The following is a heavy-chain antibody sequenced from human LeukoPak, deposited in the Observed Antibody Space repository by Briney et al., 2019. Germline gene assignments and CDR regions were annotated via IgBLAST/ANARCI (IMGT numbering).Heavy chain of an antibody. CDR1: GGSISSSSYY. J-gene: IGHJ4*02. Sequence: SETLSLTCTVSGGSISSSSYYWGWNRQPPGKGLEWIGSIYYSGSTYYNPSLKGRVTISVDTSKNQFSLKLSSVTAADTAVYYCARHSGDYGDYFDYWGQGTLVTVSS. D-gene: IGHD4-17*01. CDR2: IYYSGST. V-gene: IGHV4-39*01. CDR3: ARHSGDYGDYFDY.